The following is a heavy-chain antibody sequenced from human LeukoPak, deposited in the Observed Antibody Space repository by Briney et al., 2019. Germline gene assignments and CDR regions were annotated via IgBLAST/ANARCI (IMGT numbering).Heavy chain of an antibody. CDR2: IYPGDSDT. Sequence: GESLKISCQASGYSFISYWIGWVRLMPGQGLEWMGIIYPGDSDTKYSPSFQGRVTISADKSINTAYLQWSSLKASDTAIYYCARQDGSAYYYFDYWGQGTLVTVSS. V-gene: IGHV5-51*01. CDR1: GYSFISYW. CDR3: ARQDGSAYYYFDY. D-gene: IGHD6-19*01. J-gene: IGHJ4*02.